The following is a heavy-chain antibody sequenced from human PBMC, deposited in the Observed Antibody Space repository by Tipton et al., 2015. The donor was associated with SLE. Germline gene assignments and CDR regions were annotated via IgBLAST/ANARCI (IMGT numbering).Heavy chain of an antibody. D-gene: IGHD7-27*01. CDR1: GGSFSGYY. J-gene: IGHJ4*02. V-gene: IGHV4-59*01. Sequence: TLSLTCAVYGGSFSGYYWSWIRQPPGKGLEWIGYIYYSGSTNYNPSLKSRVTISVDMSKNQFSLKLSSVTAADTAVYYCARVPNWGRFDYWGQGTLVTVSS. CDR3: ARVPNWGRFDY. CDR2: IYYSGST.